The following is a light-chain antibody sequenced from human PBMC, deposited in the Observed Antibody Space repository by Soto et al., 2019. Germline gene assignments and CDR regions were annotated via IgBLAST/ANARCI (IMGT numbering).Light chain of an antibody. V-gene: IGLV2-14*03. J-gene: IGLJ1*01. Sequence: QSVLTQPASVSGSPGQSITISCTGNSKEVGGYNYVSWYQHHPGKAPELIIYDVSNRPSGVSNRLSGSKSGNTASLTISGLQPEDEADYYCSSYTTSNTRQIVFGTGTKVTVL. CDR3: SSYTTSNTRQIV. CDR2: DVS. CDR1: SKEVGGYNY.